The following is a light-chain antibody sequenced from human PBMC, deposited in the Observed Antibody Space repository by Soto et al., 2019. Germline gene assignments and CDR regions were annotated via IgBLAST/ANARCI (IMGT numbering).Light chain of an antibody. V-gene: IGKV1-17*03. J-gene: IGKJ2*01. CDR1: QGIRTS. CDR2: AAS. Sequence: DIQMTQSPSAMSASVGDRVTITCRASQGIRTSLAWFQQRAGEGPKRLIYAASTLESGVPSRFSGSASGTEFTLTISTLQPEDFATYYCLQHHSYPYPFGQGTELEI. CDR3: LQHHSYPYP.